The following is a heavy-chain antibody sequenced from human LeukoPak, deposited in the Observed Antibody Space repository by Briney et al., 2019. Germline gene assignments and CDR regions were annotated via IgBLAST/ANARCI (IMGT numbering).Heavy chain of an antibody. D-gene: IGHD4-23*01. CDR3: ARDQSGDYGGNSGFDY. J-gene: IGHJ4*02. V-gene: IGHV4-39*07. CDR1: GGSISSSSYY. Sequence: SETLSLTCTVSGGSISSSSYYWGWIRQPPGKGLEWIGSIYYSGSTYYNPSLKSRVTISVDTSKNQFSLKLSSVTAADTAVYYCARDQSGDYGGNSGFDYWGQGTLVTVSS. CDR2: IYYSGST.